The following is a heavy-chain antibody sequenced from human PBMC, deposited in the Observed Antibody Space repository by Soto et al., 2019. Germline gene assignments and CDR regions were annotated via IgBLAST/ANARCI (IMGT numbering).Heavy chain of an antibody. J-gene: IGHJ4*02. CDR2: IIPILGIA. CDR1: GGTSSSYT. CDR3: ARDSYSGYDYVIAY. V-gene: IGHV1-69*04. D-gene: IGHD5-12*01. Sequence: GASVKVSCKASGGTSSSYTISWVRQAPGQGLEWMGRIIPILGIANYAQKFQGRVTITADKSTSTAYMELSSLRSEDTAVYYCARDSYSGYDYVIAYWGQGTLVTVSS.